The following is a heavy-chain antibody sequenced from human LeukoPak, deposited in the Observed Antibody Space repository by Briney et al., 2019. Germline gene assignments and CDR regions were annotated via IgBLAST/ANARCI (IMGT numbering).Heavy chain of an antibody. CDR1: GGSISSYY. Sequence: PSETLSLTCTVSGGSISSYYWSWIRQPPGKGLEWIGYIYYSESTNYNPSLKSRVTISVDTSKNQFSLKLSSVTAADTAVYYCARAGITMPSQPPHSFGMDVWGQGTTVTVSS. V-gene: IGHV4-59*01. D-gene: IGHD3-10*01. J-gene: IGHJ6*02. CDR3: ARAGITMPSQPPHSFGMDV. CDR2: IYYSEST.